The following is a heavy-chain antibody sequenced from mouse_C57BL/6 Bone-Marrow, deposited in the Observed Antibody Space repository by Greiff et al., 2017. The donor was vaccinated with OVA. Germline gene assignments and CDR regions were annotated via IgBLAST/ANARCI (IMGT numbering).Heavy chain of an antibody. CDR1: GYTFTSYW. CDR3: TRGDYYGSSLYWYFDV. J-gene: IGHJ1*03. D-gene: IGHD1-1*01. V-gene: IGHV1-5*01. Sequence: EVKLQQSGTVLARPGASVKMSCKTSGYTFTSYWMHWVKQRPGQGLEWIGAIYPGNSDTSYNQKFKGKAKLTAVTSASTAYMELSSLTNEDSAVYYGTRGDYYGSSLYWYFDVWGTGTTVTVSS. CDR2: IYPGNSDT.